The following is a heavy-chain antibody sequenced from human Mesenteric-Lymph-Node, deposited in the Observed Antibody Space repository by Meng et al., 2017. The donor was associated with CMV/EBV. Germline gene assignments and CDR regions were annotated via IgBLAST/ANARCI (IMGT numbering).Heavy chain of an antibody. CDR3: ARENYDESWYFDY. CDR2: IDTSGSII. CDR1: GFTFSSYE. D-gene: IGHD3-22*01. Sequence: GGSLRLSCAASGFTFSSYEMNWVRQAPGKGLEWISYIDTSGSIIFYADSVKGRFTISRDNAKNSLYLQMNSLRAEDTAVYYCARENYDESWYFDYWGQGTLVTVSS. J-gene: IGHJ4*02. V-gene: IGHV3-48*03.